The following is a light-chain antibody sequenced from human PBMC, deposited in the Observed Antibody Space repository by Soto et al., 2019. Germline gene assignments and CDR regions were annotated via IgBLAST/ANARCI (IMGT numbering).Light chain of an antibody. Sequence: EIVMPQSPATLSVSPGERATLSCRASQSVSSNLAWYQQKPGQAPRLLIYGASTRATGIPARFSGSGSGTEFTLTISSLQPEDFAVYYCQQYNNWPPVTFVQGTRLEIK. CDR2: GAS. J-gene: IGKJ5*01. CDR1: QSVSSN. CDR3: QQYNNWPPVT. V-gene: IGKV3-15*01.